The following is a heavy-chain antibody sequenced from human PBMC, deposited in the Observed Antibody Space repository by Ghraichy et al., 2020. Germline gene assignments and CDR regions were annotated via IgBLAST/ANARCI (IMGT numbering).Heavy chain of an antibody. D-gene: IGHD6-13*01. J-gene: IGHJ5*02. V-gene: IGHV1-2*02. Sequence: GESLNISCKASGYTFTGYWMHWLRQAPGQGLEWMGWINPNSGGTNYAQKFQGRVTMTRDTSISTAYMELSSLRSDDTAVYYCATDPRIAPAWGQGTLVTVSS. CDR3: ATDPRIAPA. CDR2: INPNSGGT. CDR1: GYTFTGYW.